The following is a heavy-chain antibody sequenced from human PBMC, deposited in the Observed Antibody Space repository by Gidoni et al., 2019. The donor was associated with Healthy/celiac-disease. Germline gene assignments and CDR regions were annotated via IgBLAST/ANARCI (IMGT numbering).Heavy chain of an antibody. CDR3: ARDSGRFGEDLNYYYGMDV. CDR1: GGTFSSYA. V-gene: IGHV1-69*01. D-gene: IGHD3-10*01. J-gene: IGHJ6*02. CDR2: IIPIFGTA. Sequence: QVQLVQSGAEVKKPGSSVKVSCQASGGTFSSYAISWVRQAPGQGLEWMGGIIPIFGTANYAQKFQGRVTITADESTSTAYMELSSLRSEDTAVYYCARDSGRFGEDLNYYYGMDVWGQGTTVTVSS.